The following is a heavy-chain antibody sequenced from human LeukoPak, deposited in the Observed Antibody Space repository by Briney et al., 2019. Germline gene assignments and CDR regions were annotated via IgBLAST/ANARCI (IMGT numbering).Heavy chain of an antibody. CDR3: ARALEVTDAFDI. J-gene: IGHJ3*02. CDR1: GGSISSHY. D-gene: IGHD4-23*01. Sequence: SETLSLTCTVSGGSISSHYWSWIRQPPGKGLEWIGYIYYSGSTNYNPSLKSRVTISVDTSKNQFSLKLSSVTAADTAVYYCARALEVTDAFDIWGRGTMVTVSS. V-gene: IGHV4-59*11. CDR2: IYYSGST.